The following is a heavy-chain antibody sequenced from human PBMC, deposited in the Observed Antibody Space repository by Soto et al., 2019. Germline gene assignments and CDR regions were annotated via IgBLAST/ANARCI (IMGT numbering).Heavy chain of an antibody. J-gene: IGHJ3*02. CDR1: GFTFSNYN. Sequence: EVQLVESGGGLVKPGESLRLSCAASGFTFSNYNINWVRQAPGKGLEWVSSIRSRRIDMYYADSVKGRFTISRDDAKNSLSLQMNGLRAEDTAVYFCVRESYPAKAFDIWGQGTMVTVSS. V-gene: IGHV3-21*01. CDR3: VRESYPAKAFDI. CDR2: IRSRRIDM.